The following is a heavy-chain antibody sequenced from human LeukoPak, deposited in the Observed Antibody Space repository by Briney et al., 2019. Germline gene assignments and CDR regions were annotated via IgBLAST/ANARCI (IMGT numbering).Heavy chain of an antibody. J-gene: IGHJ4*02. CDR3: ASGTGDLAY. CDR1: GYTFTSYY. CDR2: INPSGGST. V-gene: IGHV1-46*01. D-gene: IGHD7-27*01. Sequence: GASVKVSCKASGYTFTSYYMHWVRQAPGQGLEWMGIINPSGGSTSYAQKFQGRVTMTRDTSTSTAYMELRSLRSDDTAVYYCASGTGDLAYWGQGTLVTVSS.